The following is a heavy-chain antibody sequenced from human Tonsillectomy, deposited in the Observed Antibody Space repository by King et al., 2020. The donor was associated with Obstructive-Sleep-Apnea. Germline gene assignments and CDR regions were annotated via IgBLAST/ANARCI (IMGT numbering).Heavy chain of an antibody. CDR2: INPNSGAT. CDR3: ARLRANLDY. V-gene: IGHV1-2*02. CDR1: GYTFTVYY. Sequence: VQLVESGAEVKEPGASVKVSCKASGYTFTVYYMHWVRQAPGQGLKWMGWINPNSGATKYTAKFQGRGTMTRDTSISSAYMELSRLRSDDTAVYYCARLRANLDYWGQGTLVTVSS. J-gene: IGHJ4*02.